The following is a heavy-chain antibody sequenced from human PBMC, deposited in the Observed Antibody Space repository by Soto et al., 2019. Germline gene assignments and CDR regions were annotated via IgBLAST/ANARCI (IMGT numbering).Heavy chain of an antibody. V-gene: IGHV3-33*01. Sequence: QVRLVESGGGVVQPGRSLRLSCAASGFTFSSYGMHWVRQAPGKGLEWVAVIWYDGSNKYYADSVKGRFTISRDNSKNTLYLQMNSLRAEDTAVYYCAREGATDAFDIWGQGTMVTVSS. CDR1: GFTFSSYG. CDR2: IWYDGSNK. J-gene: IGHJ3*02. CDR3: AREGATDAFDI. D-gene: IGHD1-26*01.